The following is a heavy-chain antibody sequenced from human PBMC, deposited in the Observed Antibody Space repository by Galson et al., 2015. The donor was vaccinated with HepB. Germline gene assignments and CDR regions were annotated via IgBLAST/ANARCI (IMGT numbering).Heavy chain of an antibody. D-gene: IGHD2-2*01. V-gene: IGHV5-51*01. CDR2: IYPGDSDT. Sequence: QSGAEVKKPGESLKISCKGSGYSFTSYWIGWVRQMPGKGLEWMGIIYPGDSDTRYSPSFQGQVTISADKSISTAYLQWSSLKASDTAMYYCARADQLLLGPRINYFDYWGQGTLVTVSS. CDR1: GYSFTSYW. J-gene: IGHJ4*02. CDR3: ARADQLLLGPRINYFDY.